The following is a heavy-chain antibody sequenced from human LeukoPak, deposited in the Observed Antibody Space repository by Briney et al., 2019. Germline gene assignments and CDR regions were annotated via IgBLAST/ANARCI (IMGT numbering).Heavy chain of an antibody. CDR1: GFTFSRYA. J-gene: IGHJ4*02. CDR3: ARDLEQQLTNFDY. D-gene: IGHD6-13*01. V-gene: IGHV3-30*02. CDR2: IQYDGSNK. Sequence: GGSLRLSCAASGFTFSRYAMHWVRQAPGKGLEWVAFIQYDGSNKYYADSVKGRFTISRDNSKNTLYLQMNSLRAEDTAVYYCARDLEQQLTNFDYWGQGTLVTVSS.